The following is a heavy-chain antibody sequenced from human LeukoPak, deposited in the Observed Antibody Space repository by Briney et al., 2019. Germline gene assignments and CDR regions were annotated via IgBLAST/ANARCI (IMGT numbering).Heavy chain of an antibody. J-gene: IGHJ6*02. D-gene: IGHD6-13*01. CDR3: ARDLWPIAAALTNYYGMDV. CDR2: IWYDGSNK. V-gene: IGHV3-33*01. CDR1: GFTFSGYG. Sequence: QPGRSLRLSCAASGFTFSGYGMHWVRQAPGKGLEWVAVIWYDGSNKYYADSVKGRFTISRDNSKNTLYLQMNSLRAEDTAVYYCARDLWPIAAALTNYYGMDVWGQGTTVTVSS.